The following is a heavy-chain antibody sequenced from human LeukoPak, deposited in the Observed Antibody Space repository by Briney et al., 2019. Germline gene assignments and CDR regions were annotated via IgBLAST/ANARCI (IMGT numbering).Heavy chain of an antibody. V-gene: IGHV4-34*12. CDR2: IFHAGTT. J-gene: IGHJ4*02. CDR3: MRTYCSNISCFYFDY. Sequence: PSETLSLTCAVYGGSFIGYYWSWIRQPPGKGLEWIGEIFHAGTTNYNPSLQSRVTISVDNSRNQFSLKLTSVTAADTAVYYCMRTYCSNISCFYFDYWGQGTLVTVSS. D-gene: IGHD2-2*01. CDR1: GGSFIGYY.